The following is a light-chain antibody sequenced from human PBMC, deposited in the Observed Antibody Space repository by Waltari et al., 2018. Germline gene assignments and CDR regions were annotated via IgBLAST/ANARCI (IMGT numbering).Light chain of an antibody. CDR2: QDN. J-gene: IGLJ2*01. CDR3: QAWDITTKVV. CDR1: KLADKY. Sequence: SYELTQPPSISVSPGQTARLTCSGEKLADKYVSWYQQKSGQSPTLVNYQDNKRPSGIPERFSGSNSGNTATLTISETQTFDEADFYCQAWDITTKVVFGGGTKLTVL. V-gene: IGLV3-1*01.